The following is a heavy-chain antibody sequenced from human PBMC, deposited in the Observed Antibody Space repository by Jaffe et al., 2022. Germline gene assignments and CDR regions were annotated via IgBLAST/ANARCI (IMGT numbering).Heavy chain of an antibody. D-gene: IGHD4-17*01. CDR1: GAYVSSKSYF. Sequence: QLQLQESGPGLVEPSETLSLTCTVSGAYVSSKSYFWGWIRQSPGKGLEWIGTVCYSESTHYNPSLETRVTISVDTSKNQFSLRLSSVTAADMAIYYCARADSGAAGGYFNHWGQGVLVTVS. V-gene: IGHV4-39*01. CDR2: VCYSEST. J-gene: IGHJ4*02. CDR3: ARADSGAAGGYFNH.